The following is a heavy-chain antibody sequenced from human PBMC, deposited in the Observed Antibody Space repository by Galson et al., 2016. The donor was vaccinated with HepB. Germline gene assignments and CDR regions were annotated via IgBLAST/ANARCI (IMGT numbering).Heavy chain of an antibody. CDR1: GFTFSSYG. CDR2: ISFDGNNK. CDR3: AKVKIAPHMPTSPHFDF. V-gene: IGHV3-30*18. J-gene: IGHJ4*02. D-gene: IGHD2-2*01. Sequence: SLRLSCAASGFTFSSYGMHWVRQAPGKGLEWVAVISFDGNNKYYADSVKGRFTISRDNSKNTLYLQMNSLRTDDTAVYYCAKVKIAPHMPTSPHFDFWGQGTLVTVSS.